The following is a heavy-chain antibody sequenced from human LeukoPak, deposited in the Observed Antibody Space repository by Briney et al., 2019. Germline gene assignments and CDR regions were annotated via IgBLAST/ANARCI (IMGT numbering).Heavy chain of an antibody. J-gene: IGHJ3*02. CDR1: GGSISSYY. CDR3: ARLIFGVVNDAFDI. Sequence: PSETLSLTCTVSGGSISSYYWSCIRQPPGKGLEWIGYIYYSGSTNYNPSLKSRVTISVDTSKNQFSLKLSSVTAADTAVYYCARLIFGVVNDAFDIWGQGTMVTGSS. V-gene: IGHV4-59*08. CDR2: IYYSGST. D-gene: IGHD3-3*01.